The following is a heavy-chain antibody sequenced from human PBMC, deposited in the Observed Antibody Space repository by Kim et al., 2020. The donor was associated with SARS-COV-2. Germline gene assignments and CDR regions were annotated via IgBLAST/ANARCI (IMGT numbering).Heavy chain of an antibody. V-gene: IGHV3-20*01. D-gene: IGHD3-16*01. Sequence: STGDADSVKGRFTISRDNAKNSLFLKMNSPRAEDTALYHCVRGYAGGPFDLWGQGTLVTVSS. J-gene: IGHJ4*02. CDR3: VRGYAGGPFDL. CDR2: ST.